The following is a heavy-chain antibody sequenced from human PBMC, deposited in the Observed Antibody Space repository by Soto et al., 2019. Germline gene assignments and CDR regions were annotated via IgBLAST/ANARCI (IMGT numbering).Heavy chain of an antibody. CDR3: ARGYDVVRVPVAIRVGCFDH. V-gene: IGHV3-21*01. Sequence: EVDLVESGGGLAKPGGALRLSCTDSGFTFSSHTMNWVRQAPGKGLEWVSSISATGSDIYYGDSVMGRFTISRDNAENSLYLRLNNLRVRATAVYYCARGYDVVRVPVAIRVGCFDHWGQGTVVTVSS. CDR2: ISATGSDI. CDR1: GFTFSSHT. D-gene: IGHD3-16*01. J-gene: IGHJ4*02.